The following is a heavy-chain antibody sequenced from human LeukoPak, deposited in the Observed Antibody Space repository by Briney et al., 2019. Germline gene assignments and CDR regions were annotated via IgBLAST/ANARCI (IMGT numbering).Heavy chain of an antibody. CDR1: GGSISSSSYY. J-gene: IGHJ4*02. Sequence: SETLSLTCTVSGGSISSSSYYWGWIRQPPGRGLEWIGSIYYSGSTYYNPSLKSRVTISVDTSKNQFSLKLSSVTAADTAVYYCASRLVGATVGYWGQGTLVTVSS. CDR3: ASRLVGATVGY. D-gene: IGHD1-26*01. CDR2: IYYSGST. V-gene: IGHV4-39*01.